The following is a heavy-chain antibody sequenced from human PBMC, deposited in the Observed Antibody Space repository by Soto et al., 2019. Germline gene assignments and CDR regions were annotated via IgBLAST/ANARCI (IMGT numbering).Heavy chain of an antibody. CDR1: VFTFGSYA. CDR2: ISGSGGNT. J-gene: IGHJ4*02. D-gene: IGHD3-22*01. Sequence: WGSLRLSCSASVFTFGSYAMSWVRQAPGKGLEWVSDISGSGGNTYYADSVKGRFTISRDNSKETLYLQMNSLRAEDTAVYYCAKDRNYYDSSGYNAYFDHWGQGTLVTVSS. V-gene: IGHV3-23*01. CDR3: AKDRNYYDSSGYNAYFDH.